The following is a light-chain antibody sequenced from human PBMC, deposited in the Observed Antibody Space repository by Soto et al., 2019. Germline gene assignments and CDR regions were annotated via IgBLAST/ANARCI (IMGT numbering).Light chain of an antibody. CDR2: YNS. J-gene: IGLJ3*02. CDR3: HVWHSSSDQWV. V-gene: IGLV3-21*04. CDR1: NIGGKN. Sequence: SYELTQPPSVSVAPGKTAIITCGGDNIGGKNVHWYQQKPGQAPVMVIFYNSVRPSGIPERFSGSNPGDTATLTISRVEAGDEADYYCHVWHSSSDQWVFGGGTKVTVL.